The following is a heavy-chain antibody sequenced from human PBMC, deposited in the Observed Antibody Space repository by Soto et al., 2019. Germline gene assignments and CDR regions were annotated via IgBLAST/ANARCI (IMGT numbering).Heavy chain of an antibody. CDR1: GFTFSYYW. CDR3: ARGDRGAFDL. D-gene: IGHD1-26*01. CDR2: IHSDGSST. V-gene: IGHV3-74*01. Sequence: EVQLVESGGGLVRPGGSLRLSCAASGFTFSYYWMHWVRQAPGKGLVWVSRIHSDGSSTTYADFVKGRFIISRDNASNTVDLQMNSVRVEDTAVYYSARGDRGAFDLWGQGTVVTVSS. J-gene: IGHJ3*01.